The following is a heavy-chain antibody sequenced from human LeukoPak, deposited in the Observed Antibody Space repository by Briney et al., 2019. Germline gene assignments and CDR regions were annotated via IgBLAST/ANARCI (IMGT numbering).Heavy chain of an antibody. Sequence: ASVKVSCKASGYTFTSYGISWVRQAPGQGLEWMGWISAYNGNTNYAQKLQGRVTMTTDTSTSTAYMELRSLRSDDTAVCYCALTKDIVVVPAAQFDYWGQGTLVTVSS. CDR3: ALTKDIVVVPAAQFDY. CDR1: GYTFTSYG. CDR2: ISAYNGNT. D-gene: IGHD2-2*01. J-gene: IGHJ4*02. V-gene: IGHV1-18*04.